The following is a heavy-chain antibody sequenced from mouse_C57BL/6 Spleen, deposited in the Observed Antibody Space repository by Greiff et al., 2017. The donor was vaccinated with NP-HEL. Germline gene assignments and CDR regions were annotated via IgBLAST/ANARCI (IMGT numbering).Heavy chain of an antibody. D-gene: IGHD2-4*01. Sequence: QVQLKQSGAELVKPGASVKLSCKASGYTFTSYWMQWVKQRPGQGLEWIGEIDPSDSYTNYNQKFKGKATLTVDTSSSTAYMQLSSLTSEDSAVYYYARSGDYDYDLFAYWGQGTLVTVSA. V-gene: IGHV1-50*01. CDR1: GYTFTSYW. CDR3: ARSGDYDYDLFAY. CDR2: IDPSDSYT. J-gene: IGHJ3*01.